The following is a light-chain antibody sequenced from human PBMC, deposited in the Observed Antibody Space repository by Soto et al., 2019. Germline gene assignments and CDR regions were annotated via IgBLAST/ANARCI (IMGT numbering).Light chain of an antibody. CDR3: SSYSRSSTFYV. CDR1: SSDIGGFYY. CDR2: QVS. V-gene: IGLV2-14*01. J-gene: IGLJ1*01. Sequence: QSALTQPASVSGSPGQSITISRTGTSSDIGGFYYVSWYQHHPGKDPKLMIYQVSNRPSGVSNRFSGSKSGNTASLTISGLQAEDEADYFCSSYSRSSTFYVFGAGTKVTVL.